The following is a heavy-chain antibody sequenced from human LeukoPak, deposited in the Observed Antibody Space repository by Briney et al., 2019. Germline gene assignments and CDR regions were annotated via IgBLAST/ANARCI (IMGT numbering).Heavy chain of an antibody. CDR3: ATDGAGFDT. V-gene: IGHV3-11*01. J-gene: IGHJ5*02. CDR1: GFTLNDYY. Sequence: KPGGSLRLSCAASGFTLNDYYMSWIRQAPGKGPEWLSYINIGGTNTHYADSVKGRFTISRDNAKKSLYLEMNNLRAEDTAVYYCATDGAGFDTWGQGVLVTVSS. CDR2: INIGGTNT.